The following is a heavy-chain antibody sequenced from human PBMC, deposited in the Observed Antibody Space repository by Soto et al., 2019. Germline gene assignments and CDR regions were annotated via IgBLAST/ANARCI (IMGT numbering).Heavy chain of an antibody. J-gene: IGHJ6*02. V-gene: IGHV1-3*01. Sequence: ASVKVSCKASGYTFTSYAMHWVRQAPGQRLEWMGWINAGNGNTKYSQKFQGRVTITRDTSASTAYMELSSLRSEDTAVYYCARKEITMVRGVIIPYYYYGMDVWGQGTTVTV. D-gene: IGHD3-10*01. CDR3: ARKEITMVRGVIIPYYYYGMDV. CDR1: GYTFTSYA. CDR2: INAGNGNT.